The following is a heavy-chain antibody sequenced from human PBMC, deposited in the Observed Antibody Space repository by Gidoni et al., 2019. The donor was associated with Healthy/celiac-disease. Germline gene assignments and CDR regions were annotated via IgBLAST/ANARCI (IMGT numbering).Heavy chain of an antibody. D-gene: IGHD2-15*01. CDR3: ARARLKGYCSGGSCRGYYMDV. V-gene: IGHV4-34*01. J-gene: IGHJ6*03. Sequence: QVQLQQWGAGLLKPSETLSLTCAVYGGSFSGYYWRWIRQPPGKGLEWIGEINHSGSTNYNPSLKSRVTISVDTSKNQFSLKLSSVTAADTAVYYCARARLKGYCSGGSCRGYYMDVWGKGTTVTVSS. CDR2: INHSGST. CDR1: GGSFSGYY.